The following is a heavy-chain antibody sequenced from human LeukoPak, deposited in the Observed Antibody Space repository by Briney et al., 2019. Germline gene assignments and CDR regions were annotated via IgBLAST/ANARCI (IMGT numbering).Heavy chain of an antibody. J-gene: IGHJ4*02. CDR2: INHSGST. V-gene: IGHV4-34*01. CDR3: ARRGYGSGSYYGY. CDR1: GGSFSGYY. D-gene: IGHD3-10*01. Sequence: SETLSLTCAVYGGSFSGYYWSWIRQPPGKGLEWIGEINHSGSTNCNPSLKSRVTISVDTSKNQFSLKLSSVTAADTAVYYCARRGYGSGSYYGYWGQGTLVTVSS.